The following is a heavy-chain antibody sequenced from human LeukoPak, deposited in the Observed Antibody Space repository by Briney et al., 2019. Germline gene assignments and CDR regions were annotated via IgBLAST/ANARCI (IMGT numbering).Heavy chain of an antibody. D-gene: IGHD5-24*01. J-gene: IGHJ4*02. CDR1: GFTFDDCG. V-gene: IGHV3-9*01. Sequence: GRSLRLSCAASGFTFDDCGMYWVRQTPGKGLEWVSGINWNSGSIKYADSVKGRFTISRDNAKSSLYLQMNNLRTEDTALYYCAKDTRSMATIIGDYWGQGTLVTVSS. CDR3: AKDTRSMATIIGDY. CDR2: INWNSGSI.